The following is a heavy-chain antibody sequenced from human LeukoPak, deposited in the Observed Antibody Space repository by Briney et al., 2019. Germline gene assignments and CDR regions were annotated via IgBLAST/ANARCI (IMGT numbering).Heavy chain of an antibody. CDR1: GFTFSSYN. J-gene: IGHJ4*02. V-gene: IGHV3-21*01. CDR2: ISGSSSYI. Sequence: GGSLRLSCAASGFTFSSYNMNWVRQAPGKGLEWVSSISGSSSYIYYADSVKGRFTISRDNAKNSLYLQMNSLRAEDTAVYYCARGRIHDYGVDYFDYWGQGTLVTVSS. CDR3: ARGRIHDYGVDYFDY. D-gene: IGHD4-17*01.